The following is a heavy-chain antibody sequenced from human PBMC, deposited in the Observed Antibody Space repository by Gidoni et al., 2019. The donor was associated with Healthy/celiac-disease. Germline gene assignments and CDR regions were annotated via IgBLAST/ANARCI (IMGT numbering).Heavy chain of an antibody. CDR1: GGTFSSST. Sequence: QVQLVQSGAEVKKPGSSVKVSCKASGGTFSSSTISWVRQAPGQGLEWMGRIIPILGIANYAQKFQGRVTITADKSTSTAYMELSSLRSEDTAVYYCAREFSCSGGSCYWVWAFDIWGQGTMVTVSS. CDR3: AREFSCSGGSCYWVWAFDI. D-gene: IGHD2-15*01. V-gene: IGHV1-69*08. CDR2: IIPILGIA. J-gene: IGHJ3*02.